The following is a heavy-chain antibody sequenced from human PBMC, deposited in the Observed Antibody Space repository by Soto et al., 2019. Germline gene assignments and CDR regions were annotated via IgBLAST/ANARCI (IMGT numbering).Heavy chain of an antibody. CDR1: GFTFSSYS. CDR2: ISSSSNSI. Sequence: PGGSLRLSCAASGFTFSSYSMNWVRQAPGKGLEWVSYISSSSNSIYYADSVKGRFTISRDNAKNSLYLQMNSLRAEDTAVYYCAKDTEGYDSQFDYWGQGTLVTVSS. D-gene: IGHD5-12*01. V-gene: IGHV3-48*01. CDR3: AKDTEGYDSQFDY. J-gene: IGHJ4*02.